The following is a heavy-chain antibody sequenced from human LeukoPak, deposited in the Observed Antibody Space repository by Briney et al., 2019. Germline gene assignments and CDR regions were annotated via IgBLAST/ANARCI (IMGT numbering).Heavy chain of an antibody. CDR1: GGSFSGYY. Sequence: SETLSLTCAVYGGSFSGYYWSWIRQSPGKRLEWIGEINHSGSTNYNPSLKSRVTISVDTSKNQFSLKLTSLTAADTAVYYCARVGPGYSSSWYSFGFDYWGQGTLVTVSS. D-gene: IGHD6-13*01. J-gene: IGHJ4*02. CDR3: ARVGPGYSSSWYSFGFDY. CDR2: INHSGST. V-gene: IGHV4-34*01.